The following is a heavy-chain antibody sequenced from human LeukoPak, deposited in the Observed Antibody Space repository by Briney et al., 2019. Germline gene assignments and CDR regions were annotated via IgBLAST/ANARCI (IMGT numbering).Heavy chain of an antibody. Sequence: GGSLRLSCAASGFTFSSYWMSWVRQAPGKGLEWVSGINSNNGIIGYADSVKGRFSISRDNAKDSLYLQMNSLRPEDTALYYCTKDFYRDFYESVDYYFHYWGQGTLVTVSS. D-gene: IGHD3-22*01. V-gene: IGHV3-9*01. CDR1: GFTFSSYW. CDR3: TKDFYRDFYESVDYYFHY. J-gene: IGHJ4*02. CDR2: INSNNGII.